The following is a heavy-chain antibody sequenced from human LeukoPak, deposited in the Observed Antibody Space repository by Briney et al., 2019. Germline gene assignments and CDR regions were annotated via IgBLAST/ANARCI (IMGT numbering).Heavy chain of an antibody. CDR3: AGQSVWYCSSTSCYVPRGPDY. V-gene: IGHV4-61*02. Sequence: PSETLSLTCTVSGGSISSGSYYWSWIRQPAGKGLEWIGRIYTSGSTNYSPSLKSRVTISVDTSKNQFSLKLSSVTAADTAVYYCAGQSVWYCSSTSCYVPRGPDYWGQGTLVTVSS. J-gene: IGHJ4*02. CDR1: GGSISSGSYY. CDR2: IYTSGST. D-gene: IGHD2-2*01.